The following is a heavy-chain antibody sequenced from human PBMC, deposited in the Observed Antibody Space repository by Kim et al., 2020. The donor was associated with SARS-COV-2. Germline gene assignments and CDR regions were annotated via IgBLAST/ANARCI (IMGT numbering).Heavy chain of an antibody. CDR2: IRSKGYGGTT. J-gene: IGHJ6*02. CDR1: GFTFGDYV. CDR3: TRDSPGPYGDYDYYYGMEV. D-gene: IGHD4-17*01. Sequence: GGSLRLSCTASGFTFGDYVMSWFRQAPGKGLEWVGFIRSKGYGGTTEYAASVKGRFTISRDESTSIAYLQMNSLKTEDTAVYFCTRDSPGPYGDYDYYYGMEVWGQETTVTVSS. V-gene: IGHV3-49*03.